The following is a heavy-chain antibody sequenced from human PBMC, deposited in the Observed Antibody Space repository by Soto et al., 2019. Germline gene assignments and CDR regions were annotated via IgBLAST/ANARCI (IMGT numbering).Heavy chain of an antibody. CDR3: ARAAEYYYDSSGYYDAFDI. J-gene: IGHJ3*02. Sequence: QVQLVQSGAEVKKPGSSVKVSCKASGGTFSSYAISWVRQAPGQGLEWMGGIIPIFGTANYAQKFQGRVTITADKSTSTAYMELSSLRSEDTAVYYCARAAEYYYDSSGYYDAFDIWGQGTMVTVSS. D-gene: IGHD3-22*01. CDR2: IIPIFGTA. V-gene: IGHV1-69*06. CDR1: GGTFSSYA.